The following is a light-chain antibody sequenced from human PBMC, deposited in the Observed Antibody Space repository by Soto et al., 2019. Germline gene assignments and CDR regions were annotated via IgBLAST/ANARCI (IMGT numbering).Light chain of an antibody. J-gene: IGKJ4*01. Sequence: HGERATLSCRASQSVSSYLAWYQQKPGQAPRLLIYDASNRATGIPARFSGSGSGTDFTLTISSLEPEDFAVYYCQQRSNWPLTFGGGTKVDIK. CDR1: QSVSSY. V-gene: IGKV3-11*01. CDR2: DAS. CDR3: QQRSNWPLT.